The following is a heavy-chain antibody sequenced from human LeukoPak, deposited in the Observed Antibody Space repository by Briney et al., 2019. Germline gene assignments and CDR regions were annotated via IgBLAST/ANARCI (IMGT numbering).Heavy chain of an antibody. V-gene: IGHV5-51*01. Sequence: GESLKISCKGSGYSFTSYWIGWVRQMPGKGLEWMGIIYPGDSDTRYRPSFQGQVTISADKSISTAYLQWSSRKASDTAMYYCARLVLFGYSSSWYDGGFDPWGQGTLVTVSS. CDR2: IYPGDSDT. CDR3: ARLVLFGYSSSWYDGGFDP. J-gene: IGHJ5*02. D-gene: IGHD6-13*01. CDR1: GYSFTSYW.